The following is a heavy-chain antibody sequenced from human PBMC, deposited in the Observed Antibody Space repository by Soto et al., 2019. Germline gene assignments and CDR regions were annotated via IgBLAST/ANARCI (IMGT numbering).Heavy chain of an antibody. V-gene: IGHV1-69*02. CDR2: IIPILGIA. CDR3: ARGDYYGSGSYFHYYYYMDV. J-gene: IGHJ6*03. D-gene: IGHD3-10*01. Sequence: SVKVSCKASGGTFSSYTISWVRQAPGQGLEWMGRIIPILGIANYAQKFQGRVTITADKSTSTAYMELSSLRSEDTAVYYCARGDYYGSGSYFHYYYYMDVWGKGTTVTVSS. CDR1: GGTFSSYT.